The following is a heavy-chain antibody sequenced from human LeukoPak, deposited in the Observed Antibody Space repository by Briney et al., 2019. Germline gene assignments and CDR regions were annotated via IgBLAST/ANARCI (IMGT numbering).Heavy chain of an antibody. CDR2: IYPGDSDT. CDR3: ARRYRCSSASCYTLDY. J-gene: IGHJ4*02. D-gene: IGHD2-2*02. Sequence: GASLQISCKGSGSIFTSYWIGWVRPLPGKGLEWMGIIYPGDSDTRYSPSFQGQVTISADKSISTAYLQWSSLKASDTAMYYCARRYRCSSASCYTLDYWGQGTLVTVSS. CDR1: GSIFTSYW. V-gene: IGHV5-51*01.